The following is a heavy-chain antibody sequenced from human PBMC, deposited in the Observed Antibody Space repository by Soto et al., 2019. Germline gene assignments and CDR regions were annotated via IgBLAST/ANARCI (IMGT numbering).Heavy chain of an antibody. CDR3: ARTQGSGVSDY. V-gene: IGHV4-59*01. J-gene: IGHJ4*02. Sequence: QVQLQESGPGLVKPSETLSLACSVSGDSITHNYWSWIRQPPGKALEWIAYISHSARINYNPSLKSRVSISLDTSKNQFSLRVNSLTPADTAVYYCARTQGSGVSDYWGQGTLVTVSS. CDR2: ISHSARI. CDR1: GDSITHNY. D-gene: IGHD3-3*01.